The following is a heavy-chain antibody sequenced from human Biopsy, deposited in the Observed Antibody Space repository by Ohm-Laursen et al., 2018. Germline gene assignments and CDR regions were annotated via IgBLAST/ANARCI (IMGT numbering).Heavy chain of an antibody. Sequence: SLRLSCAASGFSFSDYHMRWVRQAPGRGLEWVSYISGGGTIYYEDSTKGRVTISRDNAKNSLYLQMHSLRAEDTAVYYCARDTRWSPYSMDVWGQGTTVTVSS. CDR3: ARDTRWSPYSMDV. V-gene: IGHV3-11*01. CDR2: ISGGGTI. CDR1: GFSFSDYH. J-gene: IGHJ6*02. D-gene: IGHD4-23*01.